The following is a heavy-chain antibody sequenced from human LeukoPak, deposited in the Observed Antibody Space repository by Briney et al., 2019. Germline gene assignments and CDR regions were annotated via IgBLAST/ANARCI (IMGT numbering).Heavy chain of an antibody. CDR3: ARVGGMARGVILGFDY. CDR2: IYYSGST. V-gene: IGHV4-30-4*08. Sequence: SQTLSLTCTVSGGSISSGDYYWSWIRQPPGKGLEWIGYIYYSGSTYYNPSLKSRVTISVDTSKDQFSLKLSSVTAADTAVYYCARVGGMARGVILGFDYWGQGTLVTVSS. J-gene: IGHJ4*02. CDR1: GGSISSGDYY. D-gene: IGHD3-10*01.